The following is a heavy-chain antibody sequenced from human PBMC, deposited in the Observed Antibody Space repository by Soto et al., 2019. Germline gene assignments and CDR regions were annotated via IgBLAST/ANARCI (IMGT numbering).Heavy chain of an antibody. CDR2: IYYSGST. D-gene: IGHD5-12*01. J-gene: IGHJ3*02. CDR3: ARPLVERVARPNAFDI. Sequence: QLQLQESGPGLVKPSETLSLTCTVSGGSISSSSYYWGWIRQPPGKGLEWIGSIYYSGSTYYNPSLKSRVTISVDTSKNQFSLKLSSVTAADTAVYYCARPLVERVARPNAFDIWGQGTMVTVSS. V-gene: IGHV4-39*01. CDR1: GGSISSSSYY.